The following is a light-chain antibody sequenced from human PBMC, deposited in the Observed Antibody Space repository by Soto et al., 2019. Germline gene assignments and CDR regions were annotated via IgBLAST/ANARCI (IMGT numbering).Light chain of an antibody. CDR1: QSLRSS. J-gene: IGKJ5*01. CDR3: QQYNIGPPIT. CDR2: GAS. V-gene: IGKV3-15*01. Sequence: VMTQSPATLSVSPGERATLSCRASQSLRSSLAWYQQKPGQAPRLLIYGASTRATGIPARFSGSGSGTEFTLTISSLQSEDFAVYFCQQYNIGPPITFGQGTRLEI.